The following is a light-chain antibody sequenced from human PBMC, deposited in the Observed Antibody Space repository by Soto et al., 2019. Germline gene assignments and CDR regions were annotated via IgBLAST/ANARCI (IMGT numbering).Light chain of an antibody. J-gene: IGLJ3*02. CDR3: SSYTANSTLRV. V-gene: IGLV2-14*01. CDR2: EVR. Sequence: QSALTQPASVSGSPGQSITISCTGTSSDVGGHNYVSWYQQHPGKAPKLLIYEVRVRPSGVSIRFSGSKSANTASLTISGLQAEEEAYYYCSSYTANSTLRVLGGGTKLAVL. CDR1: SSDVGGHNY.